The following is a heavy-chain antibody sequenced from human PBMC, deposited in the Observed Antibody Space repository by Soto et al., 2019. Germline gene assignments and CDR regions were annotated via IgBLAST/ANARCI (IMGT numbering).Heavy chain of an antibody. CDR1: GFAFGSSW. V-gene: IGHV3-7*05. Sequence: EVQLVGSGGGLVHPGGSLRLSCEASGFAFGSSWMTWVRQAPGKGLEWVAIIRKDGSARSYVDSVTGRFTISRDNAKNSLYLQMDSLRAEDTGLYFCARDVSTGSSSLYLDAFDIWGQGTMVTVSS. D-gene: IGHD6-13*01. CDR3: ARDVSTGSSSLYLDAFDI. J-gene: IGHJ3*02. CDR2: IRKDGSAR.